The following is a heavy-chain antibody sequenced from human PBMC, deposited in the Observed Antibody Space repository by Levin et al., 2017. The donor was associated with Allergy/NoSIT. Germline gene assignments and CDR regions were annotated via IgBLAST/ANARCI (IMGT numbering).Heavy chain of an antibody. CDR3: ARHQLIAVAGINPDDAFDS. Sequence: GESLKISCKGSGYSFTSYWISWVRQMPGKGLEWMGRIDPSDSYTNYSPSFQGHVTISADKSISTAYLQWSSLKASDTAMYYCARHQLIAVAGINPDDAFDSWGQGTMVTVSS. CDR1: GYSFTSYW. CDR2: IDPSDSYT. D-gene: IGHD6-19*01. J-gene: IGHJ3*02. V-gene: IGHV5-10-1*01.